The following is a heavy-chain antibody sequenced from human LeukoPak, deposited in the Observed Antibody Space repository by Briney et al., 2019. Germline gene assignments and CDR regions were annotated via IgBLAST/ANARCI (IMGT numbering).Heavy chain of an antibody. CDR2: ISYDGSNK. CDR1: GFTFSSYA. Sequence: QPGRSLRLSCTASGFTFSSYAMHWVRQAPGKGLEWVALISYDGSNKYYADSVKGRFTISRDNSKNTLFLQMNSLRAEDTAVYYCAKDVLSRYYYDTSPFDYWGQGTLVTVSS. D-gene: IGHD3-22*01. CDR3: AKDVLSRYYYDTSPFDY. J-gene: IGHJ4*02. V-gene: IGHV3-30*18.